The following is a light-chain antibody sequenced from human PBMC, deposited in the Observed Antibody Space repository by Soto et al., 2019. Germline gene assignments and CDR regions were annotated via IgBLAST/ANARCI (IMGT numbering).Light chain of an antibody. CDR1: QSIGYY. V-gene: IGKV3-11*01. J-gene: IGKJ4*01. CDR2: DAS. CDR3: QQRSNPLT. Sequence: EVVLTQSPATLSLSPGGRATLSCRASQSIGYYLAWYQQRPGQAPRLLIYDASNRATGIPARFSGSGSGTDFTLAITSLEPEDLAIYYCQQRSNPLTFGVGTKVEIK.